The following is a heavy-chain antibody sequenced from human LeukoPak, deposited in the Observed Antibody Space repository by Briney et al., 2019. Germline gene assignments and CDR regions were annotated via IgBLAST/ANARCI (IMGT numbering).Heavy chain of an antibody. J-gene: IGHJ5*02. D-gene: IGHD3-10*01. Sequence: GASVKVSCKASGYTFTSYAMHWVRQAPGQRLEWMGWINAGNDNTKYSQKFQGRVTITRDTSASTAYMELSSLRSEDTAVYYCARDRRPLWFGELLGWFDPWGQGTLVTVSS. CDR3: ARDRRPLWFGELLGWFDP. CDR1: GYTFTSYA. V-gene: IGHV1-3*01. CDR2: INAGNDNT.